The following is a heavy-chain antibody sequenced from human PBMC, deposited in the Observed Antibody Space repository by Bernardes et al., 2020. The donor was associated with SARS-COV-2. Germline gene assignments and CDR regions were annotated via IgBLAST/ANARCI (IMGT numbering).Heavy chain of an antibody. V-gene: IGHV3-30*01. CDR2: ISYDGSNK. D-gene: IGHD2-2*01. CDR3: ARDRGYCSSTSCYYYCGMDV. J-gene: IGHJ6*02. CDR1: GFTFSSYA. Sequence: GGSLRLSCAASGFTFSSYAMHWVRQAPGKGLEWVAVISYDGSNKYYADSVKGRFTISRDNSKNTLYLQMNSLRAEDTAVYYCARDRGYCSSTSCYYYCGMDVWGQGTTVTVSS.